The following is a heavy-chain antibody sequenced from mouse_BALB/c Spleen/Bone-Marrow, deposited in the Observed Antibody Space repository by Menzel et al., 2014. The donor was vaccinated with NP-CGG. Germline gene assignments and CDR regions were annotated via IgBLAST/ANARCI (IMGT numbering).Heavy chain of an antibody. CDR3: GRSVYGSFDS. D-gene: IGHD2-1*01. V-gene: IGHV1-37*01. J-gene: IGHJ2*01. CDR2: INPYNSDA. Sequence: EVQGVESGPELVEPGTSVKISCKASGYSFTGYLMNWVKQSHGKSLEWIGRINPYNSDAFYNPKFKGKATLTVDKSSSTAHMDLLSLTSEDSAVYYCGRSVYGSFDSWGQGTTLTVSS. CDR1: GYSFTGYL.